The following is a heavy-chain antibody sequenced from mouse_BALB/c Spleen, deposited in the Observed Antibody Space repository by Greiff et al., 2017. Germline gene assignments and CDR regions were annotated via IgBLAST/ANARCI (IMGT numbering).Heavy chain of an antibody. CDR3: ARHWDSYAMDY. D-gene: IGHD3-3*01. J-gene: IGHJ4*01. CDR1: GFTFSSYY. V-gene: IGHV5-6-2*01. CDR2: INSNGGST. Sequence: EVKVEESGGGLVKLGGSLKLSCAASGFTFSSYYMSWVRQTPEKRLELVAAINSNGGSTYYPDTVKGRFTISRDNAKNTLYLQMSSLKSEDTALYYCARHWDSYAMDYWGQGTSVTVSS.